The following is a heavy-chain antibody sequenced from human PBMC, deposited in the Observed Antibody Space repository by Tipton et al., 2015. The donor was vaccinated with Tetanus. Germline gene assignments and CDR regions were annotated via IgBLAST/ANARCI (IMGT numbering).Heavy chain of an antibody. V-gene: IGHV4-31*03. CDR1: GGSINSGGYY. CDR3: ARSGYYSRAYYHYRMDV. D-gene: IGHD3-9*01. Sequence: TLSLTCTVSGGSINSGGYYWSWLRQHPGKGLEWIGYIYYTGNTYYNPSLKSRVTISVDTSNNQFTLRLISVTAADTAVYYCARSGYYSRAYYHYRMDVWGQGTTVSVSS. CDR2: IYYTGNT. J-gene: IGHJ6*02.